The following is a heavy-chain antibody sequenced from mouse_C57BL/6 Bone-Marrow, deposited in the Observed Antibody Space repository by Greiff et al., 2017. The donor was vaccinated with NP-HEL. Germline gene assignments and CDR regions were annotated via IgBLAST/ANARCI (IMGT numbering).Heavy chain of an antibody. CDR2: IDPEDGET. CDR1: GFNITDYY. V-gene: IGHV14-2*01. Sequence: EVKLQESGAELVKPGASVKLSCTASGFNITDYYMHWVKQRTEQGLEWIGRIDPEDGETKYAPKFQGKATMTADTSSNTAYLQLSSLTSEDTAVYYCARDYDSHYWGQGTTLTVSS. CDR3: ARDYDSHY. D-gene: IGHD1-1*01. J-gene: IGHJ2*01.